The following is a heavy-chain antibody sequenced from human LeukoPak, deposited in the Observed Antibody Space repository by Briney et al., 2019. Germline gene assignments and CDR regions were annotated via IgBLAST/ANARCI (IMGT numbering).Heavy chain of an antibody. D-gene: IGHD6-19*01. V-gene: IGHV3-53*01. CDR3: ARVSGSGWSDY. CDR1: GFTVSSNY. J-gene: IGHJ4*02. Sequence: GGSLRLSCAASGFTVSSNYMSWVRQAPGKGLEWVSVIYSGGSTYYADSVKGRFTISRDNSKNTLYLQMNSLKTEDTAVYYCARVSGSGWSDYWGQGTLVTVSS. CDR2: IYSGGST.